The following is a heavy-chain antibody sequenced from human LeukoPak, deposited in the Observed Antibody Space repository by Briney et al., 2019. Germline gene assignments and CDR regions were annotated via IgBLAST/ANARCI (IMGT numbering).Heavy chain of an antibody. V-gene: IGHV4-34*01. CDR3: ARKNY. CDR1: GGSFSGYY. Sequence: SETLSLTCAVYGGSFSGYYWSWIRQPPGKGLEWIGEINHSGSTNYNPSLKSRVTISVDTSKNQFALKLSSVTAADTAVYYCARKNYWGQGTLVTVSS. CDR2: INHSGST. J-gene: IGHJ4*02.